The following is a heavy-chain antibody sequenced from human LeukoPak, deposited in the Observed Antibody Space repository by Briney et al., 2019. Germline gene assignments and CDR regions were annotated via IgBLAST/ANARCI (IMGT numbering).Heavy chain of an antibody. Sequence: PGGSLSLSCAASGVTFSSYWMCWVRRAPGGGLEWVSYISSSSSTIYYAGSVKGRFTISGDNAKNSLYLQMNSLRAEDTAVYYCARCPPRSTGLNYWGQGALASVCS. D-gene: IGHD2-2*01. CDR2: ISSSSSTI. CDR1: GVTFSSYW. J-gene: IGHJ4*02. CDR3: ARCPPRSTGLNY. V-gene: IGHV3-48*01.